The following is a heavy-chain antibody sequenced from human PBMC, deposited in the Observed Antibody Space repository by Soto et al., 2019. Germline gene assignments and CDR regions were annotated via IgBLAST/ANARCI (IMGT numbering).Heavy chain of an antibody. Sequence: GGSLRLSCAASGFTFSSYEMNWVRQAPGKGLEWVSYISSSGSTIYYADSVKGRFTISRDNAKNSLYLQMNSLRAEDTAVYYCARGERGSGGGNWFDPWGQGTLVTVSS. CDR1: GFTFSSYE. CDR3: ARGERGSGGGNWFDP. V-gene: IGHV3-48*03. J-gene: IGHJ5*02. D-gene: IGHD1-1*01. CDR2: ISSSGSTI.